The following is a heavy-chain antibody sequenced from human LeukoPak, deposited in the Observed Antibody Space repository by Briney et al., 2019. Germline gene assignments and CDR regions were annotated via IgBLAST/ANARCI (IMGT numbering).Heavy chain of an antibody. CDR1: GYKFANYW. J-gene: IGHJ4*02. Sequence: GESLKISCKGSGYKFANYWISWVRQMPGKGLEWMGTIDPSDSHTNYSPSFQGHVTISADKSISTAYLQWSSLKASDTAMYYCGRSTIQGYSSGWYGYWGQGTLVTVSS. CDR3: GRSTIQGYSSGWYGY. CDR2: IDPSDSHT. V-gene: IGHV5-10-1*01. D-gene: IGHD6-19*01.